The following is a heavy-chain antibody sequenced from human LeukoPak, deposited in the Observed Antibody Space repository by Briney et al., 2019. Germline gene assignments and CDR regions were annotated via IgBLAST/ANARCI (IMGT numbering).Heavy chain of an antibody. CDR2: TYYRSTWLN. D-gene: IGHD7-27*01. CDR3: ARDRLGMGY. V-gene: IGHV6-1*01. J-gene: IGHJ4*02. Sequence: TSQTLSLTCAISGDTVSSNTAAYNWLSLSPSRGLEWLGRTYYRSTWLNDYAPSVRGRITVSPDTSKNQFSLQLNSVTPEDTAVYYCARDRLGMGYWGQGTPVTVSS. CDR1: GDTVSSNTAA.